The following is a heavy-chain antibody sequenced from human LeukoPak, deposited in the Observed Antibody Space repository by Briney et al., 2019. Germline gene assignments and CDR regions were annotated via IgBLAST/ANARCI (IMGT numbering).Heavy chain of an antibody. CDR3: AKEGTPFTYYYGSGSFMDV. CDR2: IRYDGSNK. Sequence: GGSLRLSCAASGFTFSSYGMHWVRQAPGKGLEWVAFIRYDGSNKYYADSVKGRFTISRDNSKNTLYLQMNSLRAEDTAVYYCAKEGTPFTYYYGSGSFMDVWGKGTTVTVSS. CDR1: GFTFSSYG. J-gene: IGHJ6*03. V-gene: IGHV3-30*02. D-gene: IGHD3-10*01.